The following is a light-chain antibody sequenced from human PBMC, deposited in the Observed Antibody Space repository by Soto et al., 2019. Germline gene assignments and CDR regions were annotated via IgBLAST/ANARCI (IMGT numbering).Light chain of an antibody. CDR3: QQRNDWRRGT. Sequence: EIVLTQSPATLSLSPGERATLSCRASQSVSRYLAWYQHKPGQAPRLLIYDASNRATGVPARSSGSGSGTDFTLTISSLEPEDFAVYYCQQRNDWRRGTFGQGTRLEI. CDR1: QSVSRY. J-gene: IGKJ5*01. CDR2: DAS. V-gene: IGKV3-11*01.